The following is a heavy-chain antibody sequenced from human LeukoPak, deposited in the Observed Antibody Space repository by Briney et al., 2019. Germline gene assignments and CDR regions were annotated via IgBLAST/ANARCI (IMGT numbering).Heavy chain of an antibody. D-gene: IGHD3-10*01. CDR2: IIPILGIA. CDR3: ARDLSTSGSGSEGFDY. CDR1: GSTFSSYA. Sequence: GASVKVSCKASGSTFSSYAISWVRQAPGQGLEWMGRIIPILGIANYAQKFQGRVTITADKSTSTAYMELSSLRSEDTAVYYCARDLSTSGSGSEGFDYWGQGTLVTVSS. J-gene: IGHJ4*02. V-gene: IGHV1-69*04.